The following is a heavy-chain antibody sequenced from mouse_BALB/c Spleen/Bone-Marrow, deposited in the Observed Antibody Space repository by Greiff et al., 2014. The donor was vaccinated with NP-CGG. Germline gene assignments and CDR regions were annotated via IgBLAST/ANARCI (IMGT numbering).Heavy chain of an antibody. D-gene: IGHD1-1*01. V-gene: IGHV5-17*02. CDR1: GFTFSSFG. Sequence: EVQVVESGGGLVQPGGSRKLSCAASGFTFSSFGMHWVRQAPEKGLEWVAYISSGSSTVYYADKVMGRFTISRDNPKNILFLQMTSLRSEDTAMYYCARSGSSSGYFDYWGQGTTLTVSS. CDR2: ISSGSSTV. J-gene: IGHJ2*01. CDR3: ARSGSSSGYFDY.